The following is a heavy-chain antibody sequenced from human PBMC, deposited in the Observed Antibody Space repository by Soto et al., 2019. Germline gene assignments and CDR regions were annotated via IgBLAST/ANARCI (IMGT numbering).Heavy chain of an antibody. V-gene: IGHV3-48*03. CDR1: GFTFSSYE. CDR3: ATEKLYCTSNTCPPWFDP. D-gene: IGHD2-2*01. CDR2: ISSSGGTI. J-gene: IGHJ5*02. Sequence: VGSLRLSCAASGFTFSSYEMNWVRQAPGKGLEWVSFISSSGGTIYYADSVKGRFTISRDNAKNSLYLQMNSLRAEDTAVYYCATEKLYCTSNTCPPWFDPWGQGTLVTVSS.